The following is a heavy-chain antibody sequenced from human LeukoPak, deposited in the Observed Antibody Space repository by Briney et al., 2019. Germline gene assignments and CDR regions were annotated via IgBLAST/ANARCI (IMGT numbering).Heavy chain of an antibody. V-gene: IGHV3-23*01. CDR3: AREYGSGTFD. J-gene: IGHJ4*02. D-gene: IGHD2-2*01. Sequence: GGSLRLSCAASGFTFSSSAMSWVRQVPGKGLEWVSGISASGGSTSYADSVKGRFTISRDNSKNTLYLQMNSLRAEDTAVYFCAREYGSGTFDWGQGTLVTVSS. CDR1: GFTFSSSA. CDR2: ISASGGST.